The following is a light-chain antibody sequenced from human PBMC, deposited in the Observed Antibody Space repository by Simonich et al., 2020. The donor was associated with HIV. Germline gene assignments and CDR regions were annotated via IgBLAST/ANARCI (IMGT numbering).Light chain of an antibody. CDR3: QQYNRYWT. CDR1: QSISSW. J-gene: IGKJ1*01. CDR2: KAS. Sequence: DIQMTQSPSTLSASVGDRVTITCRASQSISSWLAWYQQKPGKAPKLLIYKASSLESGVPSRFSGSGSGTKFTLTISSLQPDDFATYYCQQYNRYWTFGQGTKVEIK. V-gene: IGKV1-5*03.